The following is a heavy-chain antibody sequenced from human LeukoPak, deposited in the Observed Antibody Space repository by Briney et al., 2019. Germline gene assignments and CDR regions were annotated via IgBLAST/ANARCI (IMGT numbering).Heavy chain of an antibody. V-gene: IGHV4-38-2*01. CDR2: IYHSESS. CDR3: ARHGPYYDFWSGGNFDY. Sequence: SETLSLTCAVSGYSISSGYYWGWIRQPPGKGLEWIGRIYHSESSYYNQSLKRRVTIPVDTSKNQFSLKLSSVTAADTAVYYCARHGPYYDFWSGGNFDYWGQGTLVTVSS. D-gene: IGHD3-3*01. CDR1: GYSISSGYY. J-gene: IGHJ4*02.